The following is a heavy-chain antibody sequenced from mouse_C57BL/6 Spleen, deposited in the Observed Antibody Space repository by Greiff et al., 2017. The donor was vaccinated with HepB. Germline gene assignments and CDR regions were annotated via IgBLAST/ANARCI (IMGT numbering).Heavy chain of an antibody. CDR3: TTWGLRGAWFAY. CDR1: GFNIKDDY. V-gene: IGHV14-4*01. CDR2: IEPENGDT. D-gene: IGHD2-4*01. J-gene: IGHJ3*01. Sequence: EVQLQQSGAELVRPGASVKLSCTASGFNIKDDYMHWVKQRPEQGLEWIGWIEPENGDTEYASKFQGKATITADTSSNTAYLQLSSLTSEDTAVYYCTTWGLRGAWFAYWGQGTLVTVSA.